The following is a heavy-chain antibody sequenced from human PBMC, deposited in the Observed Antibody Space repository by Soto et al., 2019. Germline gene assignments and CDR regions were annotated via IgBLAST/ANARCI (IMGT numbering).Heavy chain of an antibody. V-gene: IGHV4-59*01. CDR1: CGAINSFY. Sequence: SEPLSLPCTISCGAINSFYCTRIMQPPGKGLEWIGNIYYSGSTNYNPSLKSRVTISLDTSKNQFSLKLSSVTAADTAVYYCASRAVAGSDFAYRGHGTLVT. CDR2: IYYSGST. CDR3: ASRAVAGSDFAY. D-gene: IGHD6-19*01. J-gene: IGHJ4*01.